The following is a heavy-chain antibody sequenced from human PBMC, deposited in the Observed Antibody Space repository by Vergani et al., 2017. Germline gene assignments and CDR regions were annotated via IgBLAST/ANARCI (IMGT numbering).Heavy chain of an antibody. J-gene: IGHJ5*02. CDR3: ARDWQAARHWFDP. D-gene: IGHD6-6*01. CDR2: IKQDGSEK. CDR1: GFTFSSYW. V-gene: IGHV3-7*03. Sequence: EVQLVESGGGLVQPGGSLRLSCAASGFTFSSYWMSWVRQAPGKGLEWVANIKQDGSEKYYVDSVKGRFTISRDNAKNSLYLQMNSLRAEDTAVYYCARDWQAARHWFDPWGQGTLVTVSS.